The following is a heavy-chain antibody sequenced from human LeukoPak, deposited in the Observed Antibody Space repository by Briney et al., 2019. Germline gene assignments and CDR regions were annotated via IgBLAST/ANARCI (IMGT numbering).Heavy chain of an antibody. J-gene: IGHJ4*02. V-gene: IGHV3-48*03. Sequence: PGGSLRLSCAASGFTFSSYEMNRVRQAPGKGLEWVSYISSSGSTIYYADSVKGRFTISRDNAKNSLYLQMNSLRADDTAVYYCARDSDIVPKTPTQGFDYWGQGTLVTVSS. D-gene: IGHD5-12*01. CDR1: GFTFSSYE. CDR3: ARDSDIVPKTPTQGFDY. CDR2: ISSSGSTI.